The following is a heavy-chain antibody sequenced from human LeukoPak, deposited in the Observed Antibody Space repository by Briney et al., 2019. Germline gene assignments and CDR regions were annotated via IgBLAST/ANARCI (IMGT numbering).Heavy chain of an antibody. CDR1: GFTFNNAW. V-gene: IGHV3-15*01. D-gene: IGHD3-16*02. CDR3: TTDYVWGTYRYFDY. J-gene: IGHJ4*02. CDR2: IKSKTHGGTT. Sequence: GGSLRLSCAASGFTFNNAWMSWVRQAPGKGLEWVGRIKSKTHGGTTDYAAPVKGRFTISREDSKNTLYLQMNSLKTEDTAVYYCTTDYVWGTYRYFDYWGQGTLVTVSS.